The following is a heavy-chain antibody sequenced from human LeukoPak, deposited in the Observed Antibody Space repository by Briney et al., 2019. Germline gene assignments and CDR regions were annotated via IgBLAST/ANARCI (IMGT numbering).Heavy chain of an antibody. CDR1: GGSISSSSYY. CDR2: VYYSGSS. J-gene: IGHJ6*03. V-gene: IGHV4-39*07. Sequence: SETLSLTCTVSGGSISSSSYYWGWIRQPPGKGLEWIGSVYYSGSSYYNPSLKSRVTISVDTSKNQFSLKLSSVTAADTAVYYCARDSPYYYGSGSATYYMDVWGKGTTVTISS. D-gene: IGHD3-10*01. CDR3: ARDSPYYYGSGSATYYMDV.